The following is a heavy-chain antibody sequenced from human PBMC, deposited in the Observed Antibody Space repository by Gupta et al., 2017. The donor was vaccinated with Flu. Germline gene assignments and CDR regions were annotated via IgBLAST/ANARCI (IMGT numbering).Heavy chain of an antibody. CDR1: A. V-gene: IGHV3-9*01. J-gene: IGHJ4*02. Sequence: AMDWVRQAPGKGVEWVSGISWNSGSIGYADSGKGRVTISRDNAKNARDLQMNRLRPEEPALYYCAKDRAGGYSRSSLFDYWGEGRLVAVYS. CDR2: ISWNSGSI. CDR3: AKDRAGGYSRSSLFDY. D-gene: IGHD6-6*01.